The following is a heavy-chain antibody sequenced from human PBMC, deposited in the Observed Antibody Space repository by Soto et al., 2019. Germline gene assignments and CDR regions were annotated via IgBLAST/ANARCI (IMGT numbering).Heavy chain of an antibody. Sequence: GGSLRLSCAASGFTFSSYWMSWVRQAPGKGLEWVANIKQDGDEQYYVDSVKGRFTISRDNAKNSLYLQMNSLRAEDTAVYYCGKRPSAGSRWGQGTLVTVSS. CDR2: IKQDGDEQ. D-gene: IGHD1-26*01. J-gene: IGHJ4*02. CDR1: GFTFSSYW. CDR3: GKRPSAGSR. V-gene: IGHV3-7*05.